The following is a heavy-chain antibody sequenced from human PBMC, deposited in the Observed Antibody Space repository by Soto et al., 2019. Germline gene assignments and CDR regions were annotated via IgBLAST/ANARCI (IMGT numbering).Heavy chain of an antibody. CDR3: AKDPKGSNYYYYYYMDV. J-gene: IGHJ6*03. Sequence: GGSLRLSCAASGFTFSSYGMHWVRQAPGKGLEWVAVISYDGSNKYYADSVKGRFTISRDNSKNTLYLQMNSLRAEDTAVYYCAKDPKGSNYYYYYYMDVWGKGTTVTVSS. CDR1: GFTFSSYG. CDR2: ISYDGSNK. D-gene: IGHD6-6*01. V-gene: IGHV3-30*18.